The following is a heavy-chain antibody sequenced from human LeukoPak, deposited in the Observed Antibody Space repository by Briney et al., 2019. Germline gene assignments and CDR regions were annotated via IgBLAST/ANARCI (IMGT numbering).Heavy chain of an antibody. D-gene: IGHD7-27*01. J-gene: IGHJ4*02. V-gene: IGHV3-33*06. Sequence: PGRSLRLSCAASGFTFSRYGMHWVRQAPGKGLEWVAVIWFDGSNKYYADSVKGRFTVSRDDSKNTVFLQMNSLRDEDTAVYYCAKDAIPRNSVWDYFDSWGQGTLVTVSS. CDR2: IWFDGSNK. CDR1: GFTFSRYG. CDR3: AKDAIPRNSVWDYFDS.